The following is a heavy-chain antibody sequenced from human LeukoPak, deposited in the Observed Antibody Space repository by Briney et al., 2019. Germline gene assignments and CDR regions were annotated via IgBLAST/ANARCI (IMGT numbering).Heavy chain of an antibody. V-gene: IGHV3-30*18. CDR1: GFTFSDYS. CDR3: AKEYCGGDCPTDVPDY. CDR2: ISYDGSNK. J-gene: IGHJ4*02. D-gene: IGHD2-21*02. Sequence: GGSLRLSCAASGFTFSDYSMNWVRQAPGKGLEWVAVISYDGSNKYYADSVKGRFTISRDNSKNTLYLQMNSLRAEDTAVYYCAKEYCGGDCPTDVPDYWGQGTLVTVSS.